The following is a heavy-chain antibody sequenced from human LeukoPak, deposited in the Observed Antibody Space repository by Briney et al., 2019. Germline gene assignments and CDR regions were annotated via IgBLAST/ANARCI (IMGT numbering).Heavy chain of an antibody. CDR3: ARGTTTRDY. J-gene: IGHJ4*02. CDR1: GFNVSNNY. CDR2: TYSSGTT. D-gene: IGHD1-1*01. V-gene: IGHV3-66*01. Sequence: PAGGSLRLSCAASGFNVSNNYMHWVRQAPGERLEWVSVTYSSGTTYYADSVKGRFTISRDNAKNSVYLQIHNLRAEDTAVYYCARGTTTRDYWGQGTLVTVSS.